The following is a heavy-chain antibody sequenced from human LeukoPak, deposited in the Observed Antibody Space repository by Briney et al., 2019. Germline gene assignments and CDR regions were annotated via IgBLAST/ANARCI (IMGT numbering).Heavy chain of an antibody. CDR3: AKDRYSSSWSLDY. J-gene: IGHJ4*02. Sequence: GGSLRLSCAASGFTFSSYGMHWVRQAPGKGLEWVAFIRYDGSNKYYADSVKGRFTISRDNSKNTLYLQMNSLRAEDTAVYYCAKDRYSSSWSLDYWGQGTLVTVSS. V-gene: IGHV3-30*02. CDR1: GFTFSSYG. D-gene: IGHD6-13*01. CDR2: IRYDGSNK.